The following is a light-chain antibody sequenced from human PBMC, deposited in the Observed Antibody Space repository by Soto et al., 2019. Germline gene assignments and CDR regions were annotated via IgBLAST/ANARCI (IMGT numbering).Light chain of an antibody. V-gene: IGLV1-51*01. CDR1: SSNIGSNS. CDR2: DNT. J-gene: IGLJ1*01. CDR3: GTWDTSLSAFYV. Sequence: QSALTQPPSVSAAPGQKVTISCAGTSSNIGSNSVSWYQHLPGTAPKLLIFDNTKRPPGIPDRFSGFKSGTSATLDISGLQTGDEADYYCGTWDTSLSAFYVFGTGPKLTVL.